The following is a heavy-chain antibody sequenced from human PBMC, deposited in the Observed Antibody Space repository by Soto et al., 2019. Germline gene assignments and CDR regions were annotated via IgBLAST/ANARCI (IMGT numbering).Heavy chain of an antibody. Sequence: GGSLRLSCAASDFTFSTFAMSWVRQAPGKGLEWVSAISGSGGSTYYADSVKGRFTISRDTSKNTLYLQMNSLRAEDTALYYCAKSYSTNWYDYFDYWGQGTLVTAPQ. CDR3: AKSYSTNWYDYFDY. CDR1: DFTFSTFA. J-gene: IGHJ4*02. D-gene: IGHD6-13*01. V-gene: IGHV3-23*01. CDR2: ISGSGGST.